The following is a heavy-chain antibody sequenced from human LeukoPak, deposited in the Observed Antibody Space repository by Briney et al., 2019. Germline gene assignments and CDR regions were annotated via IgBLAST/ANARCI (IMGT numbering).Heavy chain of an antibody. J-gene: IGHJ4*02. V-gene: IGHV1-18*01. D-gene: IGHD2-15*01. CDR1: GYTFANYA. Sequence: ASVKVSCKASGYTFANYAITWVRQAPGQGLEWMGWISAYNGNTNYAQKFQGRVAMTTDTSTSTAYMDLRSLRSDDTAVYYCARGGRLGYCSGGSCYSDYWGQGTLVTVSS. CDR3: ARGGRLGYCSGGSCYSDY. CDR2: ISAYNGNT.